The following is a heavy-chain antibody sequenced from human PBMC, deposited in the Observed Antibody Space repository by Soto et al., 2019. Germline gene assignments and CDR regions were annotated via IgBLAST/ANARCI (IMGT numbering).Heavy chain of an antibody. CDR2: IYNSGRT. CDR1: GGYISNNSSY. V-gene: IGHV4-39*01. J-gene: IGHJ4*02. D-gene: IGHD5-12*01. Sequence: SSETLSLPCTVSGGYISNNSSYWGWIRQPPGKGLEWIGDIYNSGRTYYNPSLKSRVTISVDTSKNQFSLKLSSVTAADTAVYYCTRRYSDYNFDYFDYWGQGTLVTVSS. CDR3: TRRYSDYNFDYFDY.